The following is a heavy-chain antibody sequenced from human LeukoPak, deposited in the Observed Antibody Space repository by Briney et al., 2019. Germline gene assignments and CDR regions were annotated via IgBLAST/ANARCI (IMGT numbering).Heavy chain of an antibody. CDR3: AKPQIIHPDSSCYYAY. CDR2: ISGSGGST. J-gene: IGHJ4*02. D-gene: IGHD3-22*01. CDR1: GFTFSSYA. Sequence: GGSLRLSCAASGFTFSSYAMSWVRQSPGKGLEWVSAISGSGGSTYYADSVKGRFTISRDNSKNTLYLQMNSLRAEDTAVYYCAKPQIIHPDSSCYYAYWGQGTLVTASS. V-gene: IGHV3-23*01.